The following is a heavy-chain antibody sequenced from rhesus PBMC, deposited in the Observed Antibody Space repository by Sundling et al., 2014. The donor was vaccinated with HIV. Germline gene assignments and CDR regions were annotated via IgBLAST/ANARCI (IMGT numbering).Heavy chain of an antibody. D-gene: IGHD2-39*01. CDR3: ARVHVVYGLDS. CDR1: GFSISTSGLG. Sequence: QVTLKESGPALVKPTQTLTLTCTFSGFSISTSGLGVGWVRQPPGKALEWLTNIYWDDDKFYTTSLRRRLTISKDTSKNQVILTLDNIDPVDTATYYCARVHVVYGLDSWGQGVVVTVSS. CDR2: IYWDDDK. J-gene: IGHJ6*01. V-gene: IGHV2S1*01.